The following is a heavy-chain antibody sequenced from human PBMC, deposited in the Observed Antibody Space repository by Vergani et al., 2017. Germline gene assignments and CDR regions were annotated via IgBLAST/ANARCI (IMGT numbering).Heavy chain of an antibody. CDR1: GFTFSSYA. J-gene: IGHJ6*02. CDR3: AKARDPNCKGGNCYSYYYGLDL. V-gene: IGHV3-23*01. CDR2: ISGSGGNT. D-gene: IGHD2-21*01. Sequence: VQLLESGGNLIQPGGSLRLSCGASGFTFSSYAMTWVRLAPGKGLQWVSAISGSGGNTFYTDSVKGRFTISRANSKDTLYLQMNSLRVEDTAIYYCAKARDPNCKGGNCYSYYYGLDLWGQGTTVTVSS.